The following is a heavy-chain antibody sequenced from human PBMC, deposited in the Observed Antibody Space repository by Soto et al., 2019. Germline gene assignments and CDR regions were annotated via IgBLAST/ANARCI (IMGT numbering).Heavy chain of an antibody. J-gene: IGHJ6*02. V-gene: IGHV1-46*01. Sequence: AASVKVSSKAAGYTFTSYYMHLGRQAPGQGLEWMGIINPSCGSTRYAQKFHGSDTMATDASTSTVYMERSSLRSEDTAVYYCARGDTSGYYYYGMDVWGQGTRVTVSS. CDR3: ARGDTSGYYYYGMDV. CDR2: INPSCGST. D-gene: IGHD3-16*01. CDR1: GYTFTSYY.